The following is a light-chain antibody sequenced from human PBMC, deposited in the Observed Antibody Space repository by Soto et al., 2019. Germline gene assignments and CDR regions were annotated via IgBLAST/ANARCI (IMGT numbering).Light chain of an antibody. V-gene: IGLV2-8*01. J-gene: IGLJ7*01. Sequence: QSALTQPPSASGSPGQSVTISFTGTSSDVGGYNYVSWYQQHPGKAPKLMIYEVSKRPSGVPDRFSGSKSGNTASLTVSGLQAEDEADYYCSSYAGSNNLGFGGGTQLTVL. CDR1: SSDVGGYNY. CDR2: EVS. CDR3: SSYAGSNNLG.